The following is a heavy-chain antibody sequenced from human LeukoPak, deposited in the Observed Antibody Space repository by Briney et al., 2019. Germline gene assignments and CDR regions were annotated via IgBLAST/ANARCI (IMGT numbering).Heavy chain of an antibody. CDR3: ARGLGYCSSPSCYIVYGMDV. D-gene: IGHD2-2*02. CDR1: GYTFTSYD. CDR2: MNPNSGNT. V-gene: IGHV1-8*01. Sequence: GASVKVSCKASGYTFTSYDINWARQATGQGLEWMGWMNPNSGNTGYAQKFQGRVTMTRNTSLSTAYIELRSLRSEDTAVYYCARGLGYCSSPSCYIVYGMDVWGQGTTVTVSS. J-gene: IGHJ6*02.